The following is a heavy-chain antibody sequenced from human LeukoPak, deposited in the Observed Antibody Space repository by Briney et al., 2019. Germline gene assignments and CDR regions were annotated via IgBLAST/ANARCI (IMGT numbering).Heavy chain of an antibody. V-gene: IGHV1-24*01. D-gene: IGHD1-26*01. J-gene: IGHJ3*02. CDR3: ATDPSGSYDPGYGAFDI. CDR1: GYTLTELS. Sequence: ASVKVSCKVSGYTLTELSMHWVRQAPGKGLEWMGGFDPEDGETIYAQKFQGRVTMTEDTSTDTAYMELSSLRSEDTAVYYCATDPSGSYDPGYGAFDIWGQGTMVTVSS. CDR2: FDPEDGET.